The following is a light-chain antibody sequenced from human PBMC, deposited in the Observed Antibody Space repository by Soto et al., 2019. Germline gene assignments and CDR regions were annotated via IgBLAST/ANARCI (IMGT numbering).Light chain of an antibody. V-gene: IGKV3-20*01. CDR2: GAS. CDR1: QSVSSSY. J-gene: IGKJ4*01. Sequence: EIVLTQSPATLSLSPGERATLSCRASQSVSSSYLAWYQQKPGQAPRQLIYGASSRATGIPDRFSGSGSGTDFTLTITRLESEDFAVYYCQHYRTSFGGGTRVEIK. CDR3: QHYRTS.